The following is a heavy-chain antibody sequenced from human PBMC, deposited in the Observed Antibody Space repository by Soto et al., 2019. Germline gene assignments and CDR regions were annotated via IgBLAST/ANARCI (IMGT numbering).Heavy chain of an antibody. V-gene: IGHV4-39*07. CDR1: GGSISSSSYY. J-gene: IGHJ4*02. CDR2: IYHTGNT. CDR3: ARGQLYDSSGYLAY. Sequence: SETLSLTCTVSGGSISSSSYYWGWIRQPPGKGLEWIGEIYHTGNTNYNPSLKSRVTMSVDTSKNQFSLKLSSVTAADTAVYYCARGQLYDSSGYLAYWGQGTLVTVSS. D-gene: IGHD3-22*01.